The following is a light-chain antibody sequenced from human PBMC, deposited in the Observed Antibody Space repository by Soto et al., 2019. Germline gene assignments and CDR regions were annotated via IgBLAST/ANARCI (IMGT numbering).Light chain of an antibody. CDR1: QDMSPL. J-gene: IGKJ3*01. CDR2: DAY. CDR3: QLFYDYPLT. V-gene: IGKV1D-13*01. Sequence: IQLTQSPSSLSAAVEDTFIISCRASQDMSPLFAWYRQKPGRAPSLLIYDAYSLETGVPSRFSGSGSSTDFTLTISSLQPEDFATDYCQLFYDYPLTFGRGTKVDIK.